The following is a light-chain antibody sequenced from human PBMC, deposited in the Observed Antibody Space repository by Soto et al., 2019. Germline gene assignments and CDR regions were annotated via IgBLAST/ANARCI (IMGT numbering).Light chain of an antibody. J-gene: IGKJ4*01. Sequence: DIQMPQSPSSLSASVGDRVTITCRASQSLSSYLNWYQQKPGKAPKLLIYAASGLQSGVPSRFSGSGSGTDFTLTISSLQPEDFATYYCQQSYSVTFGGGTKVDIK. CDR1: QSLSSY. CDR3: QQSYSVT. V-gene: IGKV1-39*01. CDR2: AAS.